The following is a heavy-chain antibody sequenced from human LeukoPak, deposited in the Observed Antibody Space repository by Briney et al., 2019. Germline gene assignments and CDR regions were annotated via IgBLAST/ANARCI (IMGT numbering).Heavy chain of an antibody. CDR1: GGSISSYY. Sequence: SETLSRTCTVSGGSISSYYWSWLRQPPGKGLEWIGYIYYSGSTNYNPSLKSRATISVDTSKNQFSLKLSSVTAADTAVYYCARDSDIAVAGTGWFDPWGQGTLVTVSS. D-gene: IGHD6-19*01. CDR3: ARDSDIAVAGTGWFDP. J-gene: IGHJ5*02. V-gene: IGHV4-59*01. CDR2: IYYSGST.